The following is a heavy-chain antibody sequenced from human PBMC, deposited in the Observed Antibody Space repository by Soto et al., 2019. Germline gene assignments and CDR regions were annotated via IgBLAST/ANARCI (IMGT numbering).Heavy chain of an antibody. D-gene: IGHD2-21*01. CDR1: GFTFGTYG. V-gene: IGHV3-33*01. CDR3: ARADCGGQCACDY. Sequence: QVHLVESGGGVVQPGGSLRLSCAASGFTFGTYGMHWVRQARGKGLEWLAGIWYDGSIKTYANSVKGRFSISRDNSQNTVYLQRNTLRAEDTAVYYCARADCGGQCACDYWGQGTLVSVSS. CDR2: IWYDGSIK. J-gene: IGHJ4*02.